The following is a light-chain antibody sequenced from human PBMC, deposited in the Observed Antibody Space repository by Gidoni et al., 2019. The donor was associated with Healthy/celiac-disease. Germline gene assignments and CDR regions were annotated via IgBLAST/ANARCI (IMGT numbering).Light chain of an antibody. V-gene: IGKV3-15*01. J-gene: IGKJ2*04. CDR2: GAS. Sequence: EIVMPQSPATLSVSPGERATLSCRASQSVGSNLAWYQQKPGQAPRLLIYGASTRATGFPARFSGSGSGTEFTLNISSLQSEDFAVYYCQQYNDWRSFGQGTKLEIK. CDR1: QSVGSN. CDR3: QQYNDWRS.